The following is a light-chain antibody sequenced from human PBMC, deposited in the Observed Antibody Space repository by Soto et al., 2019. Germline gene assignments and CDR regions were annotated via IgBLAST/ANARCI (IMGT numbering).Light chain of an antibody. CDR1: QGIRID. CDR2: AAS. CDR3: LQHNSYPRT. V-gene: IGKV1-17*01. J-gene: IGKJ1*01. Sequence: DIQMTQSPSSLSASVGDRVTITCRASQGIRIDLGWYQQKPGKAPKRLIYAASGLQSGVPSRFSGSGSGTEFTLTISSLQPEDFATYFGLQHNSYPRTFGQGTKVEIK.